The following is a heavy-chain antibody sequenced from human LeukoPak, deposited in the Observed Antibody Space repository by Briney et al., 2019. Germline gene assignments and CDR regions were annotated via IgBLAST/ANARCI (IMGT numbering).Heavy chain of an antibody. CDR1: GFTFSSYG. J-gene: IGHJ4*02. D-gene: IGHD6-13*01. CDR2: IRYDGSNK. Sequence: PGGSLRLSCAASGFTFSSYGMHWVRQAPGKGLEWVAFIRYDGSNKYYADSVKGRFTISRDNSKNTLYLQMNSLRAEDTAVYYCAKDMAAAAGTFDYWGQGTLVTVSS. V-gene: IGHV3-30*02. CDR3: AKDMAAAAGTFDY.